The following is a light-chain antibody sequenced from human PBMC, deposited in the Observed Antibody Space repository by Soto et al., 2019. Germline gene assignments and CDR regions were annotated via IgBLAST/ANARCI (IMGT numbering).Light chain of an antibody. Sequence: EIVLTQSPATVSVSQGDSATLSCRASQSISSNLAWYHQKPGQAPRLLIYDASIRATGIPVRFSGSGSGTEFTLTINSLQSEVSAGYYCPQHIQWPITFGQGTRLE. CDR1: QSISSN. V-gene: IGKV3-15*01. CDR3: PQHIQWPIT. CDR2: DAS. J-gene: IGKJ5*01.